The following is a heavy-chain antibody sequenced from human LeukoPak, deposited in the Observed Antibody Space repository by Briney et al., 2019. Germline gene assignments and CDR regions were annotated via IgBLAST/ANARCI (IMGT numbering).Heavy chain of an antibody. CDR1: GGSFSGYY. V-gene: IGHV4-34*01. J-gene: IGHJ4*02. D-gene: IGHD5-18*01. Sequence: SETPSLTCAVYGGSFSGYYWSWIRQPPGKGLEWIGEINHSGSTNYNPSLKSRVTISVDTSKNQFSLKLSSVTAADTAVYYCARDRNVLGRGYSYGLYYYFDYWGQGTLVTVSS. CDR2: INHSGST. CDR3: ARDRNVLGRGYSYGLYYYFDY.